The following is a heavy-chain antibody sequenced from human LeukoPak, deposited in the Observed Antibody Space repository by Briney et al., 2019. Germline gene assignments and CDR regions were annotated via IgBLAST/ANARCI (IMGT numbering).Heavy chain of an antibody. CDR3: ARGDDSSGYYLDY. CDR2: IYYSGST. Sequence: PSETLSLTCTVSGGSVSSGSYYWSWIRQPPGKGLEWIGYIYYSGSTNYNPSLKSRVTISVDTSKNQFSLKLSSVTAADTAVYYCARGDDSSGYYLDYWGQGTLVTVSS. V-gene: IGHV4-61*01. CDR1: GGSVSSGSYY. D-gene: IGHD3-22*01. J-gene: IGHJ4*02.